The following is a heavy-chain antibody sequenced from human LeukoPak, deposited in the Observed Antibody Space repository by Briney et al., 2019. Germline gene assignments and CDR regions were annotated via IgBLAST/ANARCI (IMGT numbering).Heavy chain of an antibody. CDR3: ARDGPMVRGAVEDAFDI. Sequence: GESLKISCKGSGYTFSTYWIGWVRQMPVKGLEWMGIIYPSDSDARYSPSFQGQVTISVDKSINTAYLQWSSLKASDTAMYYCARDGPMVRGAVEDAFDIWGQGTMVTVS. J-gene: IGHJ3*02. CDR2: IYPSDSDA. D-gene: IGHD3-10*01. V-gene: IGHV5-51*01. CDR1: GYTFSTYW.